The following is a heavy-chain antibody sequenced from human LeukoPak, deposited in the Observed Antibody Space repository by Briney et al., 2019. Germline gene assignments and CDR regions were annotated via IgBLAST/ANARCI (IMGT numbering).Heavy chain of an antibody. Sequence: GGSLRLSCAASGFTFSSYSMNWVRQAPGKGLEWVSYISSSSSTIYYADSVKGRFTISRDNAKNTLSLQMYSLRAEDTAVYFCARATRIAAAEFFFDYWGQGTLVTVSS. D-gene: IGHD6-13*01. CDR1: GFTFSSYS. V-gene: IGHV3-48*01. J-gene: IGHJ4*02. CDR3: ARATRIAAAEFFFDY. CDR2: ISSSSSTI.